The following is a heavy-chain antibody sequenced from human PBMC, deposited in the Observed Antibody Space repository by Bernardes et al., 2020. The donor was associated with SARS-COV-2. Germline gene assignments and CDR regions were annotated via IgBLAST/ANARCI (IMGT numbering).Heavy chain of an antibody. Sequence: GGSLRLSCEASGFTFRNYALSWVRQAPGKGLEWVSLISPTGGNTYYSDSVKGRFTISRDNSKNTLYLQMNSLRAEDAATYYCAKATAHYFYGSSEYYPFDYWGQGTLVTVSS. J-gene: IGHJ4*02. D-gene: IGHD3-22*01. CDR3: AKATAHYFYGSSEYYPFDY. CDR2: ISPTGGNT. CDR1: GFTFRNYA. V-gene: IGHV3-23*01.